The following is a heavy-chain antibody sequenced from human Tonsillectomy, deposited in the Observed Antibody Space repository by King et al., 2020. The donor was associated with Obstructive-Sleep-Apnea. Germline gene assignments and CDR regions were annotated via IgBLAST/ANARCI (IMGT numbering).Heavy chain of an antibody. CDR1: GGSFSGAY. V-gene: IGHV4-34*01. Sequence: VQLQQWGAGLLKPSETLSLTCAVYGGSFSGAYWSWIRQPPGKGLEWIGEITHRGSTHYNPSLRSRLIISVDTSTNQFSLKLSSITAADTAVYYCAISYYDILTGDYFDYWGQGTLVTVSS. CDR2: ITHRGST. CDR3: AISYYDILTGDYFDY. J-gene: IGHJ4*02. D-gene: IGHD3-9*01.